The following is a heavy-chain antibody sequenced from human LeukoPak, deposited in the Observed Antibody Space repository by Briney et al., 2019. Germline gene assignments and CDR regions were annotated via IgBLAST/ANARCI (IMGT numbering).Heavy chain of an antibody. CDR1: GGSISSDLYY. Sequence: PSETLSLTCTVSGGSISSDLYYWNWIRQPAGKGLEWIGRFYNSGRTNFNPSLKSRVTISADTSKNQFSLQLRSVTAADTAVYYCARHPWGPYYYYYYMDVWGKGTTVIVSS. CDR3: ARHPWGPYYYYYYMDV. V-gene: IGHV4-61*02. J-gene: IGHJ6*03. D-gene: IGHD3-16*01. CDR2: FYNSGRT.